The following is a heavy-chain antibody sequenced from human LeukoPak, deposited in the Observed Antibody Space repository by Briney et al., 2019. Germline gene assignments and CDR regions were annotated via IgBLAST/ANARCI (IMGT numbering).Heavy chain of an antibody. D-gene: IGHD3-10*01. J-gene: IGHJ4*02. V-gene: IGHV3-11*01. CDR3: ARGGGYGSGSHYYFDY. Sequence: GGSLRLSCAASEFTFTDYYMSWIRQAPGKGLEWLSYISISGTTIYYADSVKGRFTISRDNAKNSLYLQMNSLRAEDTAVYYCARGGGYGSGSHYYFDYWGQGTLITVSS. CDR1: EFTFTDYY. CDR2: ISISGTTI.